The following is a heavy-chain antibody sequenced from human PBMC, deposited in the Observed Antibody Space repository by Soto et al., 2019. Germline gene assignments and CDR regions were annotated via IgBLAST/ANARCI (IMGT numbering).Heavy chain of an antibody. J-gene: IGHJ5*02. CDR1: GGSFSGYY. V-gene: IGHV4-34*01. CDR2: INHSGST. CDR3: AGSKFFNLIFDP. Sequence: SATLSLTRAVYGGSFSGYYLGCLRQPPGKGLEGVVEINHSGSTNYNPSLKSRVTISVDASKNQFSVKLSSVTAADTAVYYCAGSKFFNLIFDPWGQGTLVTVS. D-gene: IGHD4-4*01.